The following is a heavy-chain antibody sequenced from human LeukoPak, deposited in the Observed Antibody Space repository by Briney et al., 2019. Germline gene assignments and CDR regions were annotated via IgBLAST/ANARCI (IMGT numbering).Heavy chain of an antibody. CDR2: IYYSGST. D-gene: IGHD2-15*01. CDR3: ARRVGWRTSGGNWFDP. Sequence: SETLSLTCTVSGGSISSYYWSWIRQPPGKGLEWIGYIYYSGSTNYNPSLKSRVTISVDTSKNQFSLKLSSVTAADTAVYYCARRVGWRTSGGNWFDPWGQGTLVTVSS. J-gene: IGHJ5*02. CDR1: GGSISSYY. V-gene: IGHV4-59*01.